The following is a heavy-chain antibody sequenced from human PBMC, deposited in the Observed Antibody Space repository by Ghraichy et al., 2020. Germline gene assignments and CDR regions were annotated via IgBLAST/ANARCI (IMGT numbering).Heavy chain of an antibody. Sequence: SETLSLTCTVSGGSISSYYWSWIRQPPGKGLEWIGYIYYSGSTNYNPSLKSRVTISVDTSKNQFSLKLSSVTAADTAVYYCARYVGATPVNWFDPWGQGTLVTVSS. D-gene: IGHD1-26*01. CDR1: GGSISSYY. CDR2: IYYSGST. CDR3: ARYVGATPVNWFDP. J-gene: IGHJ5*02. V-gene: IGHV4-59*01.